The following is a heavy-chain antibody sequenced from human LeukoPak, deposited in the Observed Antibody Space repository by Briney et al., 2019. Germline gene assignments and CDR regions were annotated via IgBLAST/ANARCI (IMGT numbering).Heavy chain of an antibody. V-gene: IGHV5-51*01. CDR1: GYSFSSYW. Sequence: GESLKISCKGSGYSFSSYWIGWVRQMPGKGLEWMGFIYPGESDTRYSPSFQGQVTISADKSISTAYLQWRSLKASDTAMYYCARNRGDNTFGYWGQGILVTVSS. CDR3: ARNRGDNTFGY. J-gene: IGHJ4*02. CDR2: IYPGESDT. D-gene: IGHD3-10*01.